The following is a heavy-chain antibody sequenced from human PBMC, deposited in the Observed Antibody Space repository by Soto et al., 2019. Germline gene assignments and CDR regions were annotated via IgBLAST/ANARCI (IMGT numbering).Heavy chain of an antibody. J-gene: IGHJ6*01. D-gene: IGHD3-10*01. Sequence: QVQLVQSGAAVKKPGSSVKVSCKASGYTFISYGISWVRQAPGQGLEWMGWISAYNDYTNYAQKLQGRVTMTTDTSTRIAYLELRSLRSDDTAVYYCAREGYYSGSGSYSPPRYYGMDVW. CDR1: GYTFISYG. CDR2: ISAYNDYT. V-gene: IGHV1-18*01. CDR3: AREGYYSGSGSYSPPRYYGMDV.